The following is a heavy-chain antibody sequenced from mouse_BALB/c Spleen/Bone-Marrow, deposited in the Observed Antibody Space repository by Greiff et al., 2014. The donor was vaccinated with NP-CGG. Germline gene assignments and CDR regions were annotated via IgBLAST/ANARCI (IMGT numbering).Heavy chain of an antibody. CDR2: IDPANGNT. Sequence: EVQLQQSGAELVKPGASVKLSCTASGFNIKDTYMHWVKQRPEQGLEWIGRIDPANGNTKYDPKFQGKATITADKSSNTAYLQLSSLTSEDTAVYYCAAYYYGSSQFAYWGQGTLVTVSA. CDR3: AAYYYGSSQFAY. D-gene: IGHD1-1*01. CDR1: GFNIKDTY. V-gene: IGHV14-3*02. J-gene: IGHJ3*01.